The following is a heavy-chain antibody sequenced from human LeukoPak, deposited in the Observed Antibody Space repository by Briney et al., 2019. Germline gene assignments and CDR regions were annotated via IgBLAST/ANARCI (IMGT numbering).Heavy chain of an antibody. CDR1: GGSISSSSYY. CDR3: ARGVLRYSSGYVDY. D-gene: IGHD6-19*01. Sequence: SETLSLTCTVSGGSISSSSYYWGWIRQPPGKGLEWIGSIYYSGSTYYNPSLKSRVTISVDTSKNQFSLKLSSVTAADTAVYYCARGVLRYSSGYVDYWGQGTLVTVSS. V-gene: IGHV4-39*07. J-gene: IGHJ4*02. CDR2: IYYSGST.